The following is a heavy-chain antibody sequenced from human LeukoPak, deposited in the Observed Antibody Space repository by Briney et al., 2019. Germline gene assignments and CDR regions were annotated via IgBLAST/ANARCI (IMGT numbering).Heavy chain of an antibody. J-gene: IGHJ6*02. CDR2: IGGDGGST. CDR1: GFTFDDYA. Sequence: PGRSLRLSCAASGFTFDDYAMHRVRQAPGKGLEWVSLIGGDGGSTYYADSVKGRFTISRDNSKNSLYLQMNSLRTEDTALYYCAKDRTMAIYYYYHGMDVWGQGTTVTVSS. D-gene: IGHD3-10*01. CDR3: AKDRTMAIYYYYHGMDV. V-gene: IGHV3-43*02.